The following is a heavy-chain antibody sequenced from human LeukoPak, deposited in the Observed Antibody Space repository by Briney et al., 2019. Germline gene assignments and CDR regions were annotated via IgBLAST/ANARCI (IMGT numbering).Heavy chain of an antibody. J-gene: IGHJ3*02. CDR1: SDSISSYY. CDR3: ARRRTGAFDI. V-gene: IGHV4-4*09. Sequence: LETLSLTCTVSSDSISSYYWSWIRQSPGKGLEWIGYIYTSGSTNYNPSLKSRVTISIDTSKNQFSLKLSSVTAADTAVYYCARRRTGAFDIWGQGTMVTVSS. CDR2: IYTSGST. D-gene: IGHD1-1*01.